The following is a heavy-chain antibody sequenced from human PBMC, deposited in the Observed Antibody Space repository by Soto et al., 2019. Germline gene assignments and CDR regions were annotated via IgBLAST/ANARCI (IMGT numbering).Heavy chain of an antibody. J-gene: IGHJ4*02. D-gene: IGHD6-13*01. CDR1: GDSVSSSRYY. CDR3: ARHFHPPKRYSPSSSCYPFDY. CDR2: IYHRGST. Sequence: SETLSLTCTVSGDSVSSSRYYWGWVRQPPGKGLEWIGSIYHRGSTYYSPSLKSRVTISVDTSKNQFSLKLSYVTAAAAAVYYCARHFHPPKRYSPSSSCYPFDYWGQGTLVAVS. V-gene: IGHV4-39*01.